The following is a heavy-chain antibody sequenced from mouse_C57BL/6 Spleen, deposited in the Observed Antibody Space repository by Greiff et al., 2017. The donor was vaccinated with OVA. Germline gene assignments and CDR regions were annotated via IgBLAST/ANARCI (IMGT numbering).Heavy chain of an antibody. CDR2: IRSKSNNYAT. CDR1: GFSFNTYA. Sequence: EVMLVESGGGLVQPKGSLKLSCAASGFSFNTYAMNWVRQAPGKGLEWVARIRSKSNNYATYYADSVKDRFTISRDDSESMLYLQMNNLKTEDTAMYYCVRQGLRRDFDYWGQGTTLTVSS. V-gene: IGHV10-1*01. D-gene: IGHD2-4*01. CDR3: VRQGLRRDFDY. J-gene: IGHJ2*01.